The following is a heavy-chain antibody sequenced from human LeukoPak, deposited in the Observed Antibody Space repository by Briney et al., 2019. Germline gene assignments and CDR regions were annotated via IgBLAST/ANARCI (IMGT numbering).Heavy chain of an antibody. CDR1: GFSFSRSG. D-gene: IGHD3-3*01. Sequence: GRSLRLSCTASGFSFSRSGMHCVRQAPGKGLEWVAVMSFDGSNKFYTDSVKGRFTISRDNSKNTLYLQMNSLRVEDTAVYYCAREPSGYYPDDYWGQGTQVTVSS. V-gene: IGHV3-30*03. CDR2: MSFDGSNK. CDR3: AREPSGYYPDDY. J-gene: IGHJ4*02.